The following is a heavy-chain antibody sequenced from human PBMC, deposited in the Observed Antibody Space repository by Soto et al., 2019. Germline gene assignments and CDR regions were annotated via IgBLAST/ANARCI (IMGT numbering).Heavy chain of an antibody. CDR2: TYNRSKWYN. V-gene: IGHV6-1*01. J-gene: IGHJ4*02. Sequence: PSQTLSLTCAISGDSVSSNSAAWNWIRQSPSRGLEWLGRTYNRSKWYNDYAVSVKSRITINPDTSKNQFSLQLNSVTPEDTAVYYCARDGTWSGYYHLYYFDYWGQGTPVTVSS. D-gene: IGHD3-3*01. CDR3: ARDGTWSGYYHLYYFDY. CDR1: GDSVSSNSAA.